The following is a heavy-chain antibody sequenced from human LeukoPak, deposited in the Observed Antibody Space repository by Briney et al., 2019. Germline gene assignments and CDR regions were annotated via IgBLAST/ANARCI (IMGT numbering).Heavy chain of an antibody. D-gene: IGHD2-15*01. CDR3: ANGYCSGGSCYWALGY. J-gene: IGHJ4*02. V-gene: IGHV3-30-3*01. Sequence: GRSLRLSCAASGFTFSSYAMRWVRQAPGEGLEWVAVILDDGSNKYYAHSVKGRFTISRDNSKSTLYLQMNSLRVEDTAVYFCANGYCSGGSCYWALGYWGQGALVTVSS. CDR1: GFTFSSYA. CDR2: ILDDGSNK.